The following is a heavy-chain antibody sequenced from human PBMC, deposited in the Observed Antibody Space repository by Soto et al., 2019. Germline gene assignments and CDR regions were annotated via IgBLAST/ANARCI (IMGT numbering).Heavy chain of an antibody. CDR3: VRGLVVVAATPFYYYGMDV. J-gene: IGHJ6*02. CDR1: GYTFTSYD. D-gene: IGHD2-15*01. CDR2: MNPNSGNT. Sequence: QVQLVQSGAEVKKPGASVKVSCKASGYTFTSYDINWVRQATGQGLEWLGWMNPNSGNTGYAQKFQGRVTMTMNTSISTAYMELSSLRSEDTAVYYCVRGLVVVAATPFYYYGMDVWGQGTTVTVSS. V-gene: IGHV1-8*01.